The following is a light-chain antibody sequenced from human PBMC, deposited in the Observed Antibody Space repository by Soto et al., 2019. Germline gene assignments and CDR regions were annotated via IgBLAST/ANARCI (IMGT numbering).Light chain of an antibody. CDR2: DDS. Sequence: SYELTQPPSLSLAPGQTATITCGGNNIGSKSVHWYQHKPGQAPVLVVYDDSDRPSGIPERFSGSNSGNTAALTISRVEDGDEADYYCQVWDGSSDHEEWVFGGGTKLTVL. V-gene: IGLV3-21*02. CDR3: QVWDGSSDHEEWV. J-gene: IGLJ3*02. CDR1: NIGSKS.